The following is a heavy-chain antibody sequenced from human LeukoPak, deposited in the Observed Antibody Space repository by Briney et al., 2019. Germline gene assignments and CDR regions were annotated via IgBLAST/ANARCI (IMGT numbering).Heavy chain of an antibody. CDR2: ISGSGGST. J-gene: IGHJ6*02. CDR3: AKDESDSSWDYYYGMDV. Sequence: PGGSLRLSCAASGFTFSSYAMSWVRQAPGKGLEWVSAISGSGGSTYYADSVKGRFTISRDNSKNTLYLQMNSLRAEDTAVYYCAKDESDSSWDYYYGMDVWGQGTTVTVSS. D-gene: IGHD3-22*01. CDR1: GFTFSSYA. V-gene: IGHV3-23*01.